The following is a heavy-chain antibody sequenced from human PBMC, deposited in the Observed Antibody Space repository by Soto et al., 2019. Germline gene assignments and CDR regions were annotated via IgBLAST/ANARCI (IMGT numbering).Heavy chain of an antibody. V-gene: IGHV3-49*04. CDR1: GFTFGDYG. CDR2: IRSKAYGGTT. D-gene: IGHD4-17*01. Sequence: PGGSLRLSCTASGFTFGDYGMSWVRQAPGKGLEWLGFIRSKAYGGTTECAASVKGRFTISRDDSKSIAYLQMNSLKTEDTAVYYCTRGRMTTVTPVDYWGQGTLVTVSS. J-gene: IGHJ4*02. CDR3: TRGRMTTVTPVDY.